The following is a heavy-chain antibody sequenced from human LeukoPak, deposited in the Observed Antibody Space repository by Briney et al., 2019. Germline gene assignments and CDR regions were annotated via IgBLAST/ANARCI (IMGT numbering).Heavy chain of an antibody. CDR3: ARHSYCGGDCYSSYFDY. Sequence: PSQTLSLTCIVSGGSIRSGGYYWRWIRQPPGEGLEWDGYIYHSGSTNYNSSLKSRVTISVDTPKNQFSLKLSSVTAADTAVYYCARHSYCGGDCYSSYFDYWGQGTLVTVSS. CDR1: GGSIRSGGYY. V-gene: IGHV4-30-2*01. J-gene: IGHJ4*02. D-gene: IGHD2-21*02. CDR2: IYHSGST.